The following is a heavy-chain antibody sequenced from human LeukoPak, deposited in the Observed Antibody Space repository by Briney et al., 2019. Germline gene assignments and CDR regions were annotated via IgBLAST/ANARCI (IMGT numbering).Heavy chain of an antibody. J-gene: IGHJ4*02. CDR1: GDSVSSNSAA. D-gene: IGHD4-23*01. CDR2: TYYRSKWYN. V-gene: IGHV6-1*01. CDR3: ARGLVATVVTRLDFDC. Sequence: SQTLSLTCAISGDSVSSNSAAWNWIRQSPSRGLEWLGRTYYRSKWYNDYAVSVKSRITINPDTSKNQFSLQLNSVTPEDTAVYYCARGLVATVVTRLDFDCWGQGTLVTVSS.